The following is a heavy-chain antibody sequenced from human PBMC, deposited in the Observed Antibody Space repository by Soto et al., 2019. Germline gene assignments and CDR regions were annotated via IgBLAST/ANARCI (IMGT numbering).Heavy chain of an antibody. Sequence: QVQLQQWGAGLLKPSETLSLTCAVYGGSFSGYYWSWIRQPPGKGLEWIGEINHSGSTNYNPSLKSRVTISVDTSKTQFSLKLSSVTAADTAVYYCARGRLVAARGRWFDPWGQGTLVTVSS. CDR2: INHSGST. CDR1: GGSFSGYY. CDR3: ARGRLVAARGRWFDP. J-gene: IGHJ5*02. D-gene: IGHD2-15*01. V-gene: IGHV4-34*01.